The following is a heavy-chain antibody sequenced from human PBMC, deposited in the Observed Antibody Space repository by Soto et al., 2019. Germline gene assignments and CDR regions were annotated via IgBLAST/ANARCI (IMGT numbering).Heavy chain of an antibody. CDR1: GGTFSSYT. Sequence: QVQLVQSGAEVKKPGSSVKVSCKASGGTFSSYTISWVRQAPGQGLEWMGRIIPILGIANYAQKFQGRVTITADKSTSTAYVELSSLRAEDTAVYYCASSHTPRLGFYYGMDVWGQVTTVTVSS. CDR2: IIPILGIA. J-gene: IGHJ6*02. V-gene: IGHV1-69*02. D-gene: IGHD3-9*01. CDR3: ASSHTPRLGFYYGMDV.